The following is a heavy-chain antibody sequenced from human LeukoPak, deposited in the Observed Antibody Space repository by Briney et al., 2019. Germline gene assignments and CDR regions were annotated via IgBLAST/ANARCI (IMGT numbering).Heavy chain of an antibody. V-gene: IGHV3-21*01. Sequence: PGGSLRLSCAASGFTFSSYSMNSVRQAPGKGLEWVSSISSSSSYIYYADSVKGRFTISRDNAKNSLYLQMNSLRAEDTAVYYCARVTMVRGGNASYYGMDVWGQGTTVTVSS. D-gene: IGHD3-10*01. CDR3: ARVTMVRGGNASYYGMDV. J-gene: IGHJ6*02. CDR1: GFTFSSYS. CDR2: ISSSSSYI.